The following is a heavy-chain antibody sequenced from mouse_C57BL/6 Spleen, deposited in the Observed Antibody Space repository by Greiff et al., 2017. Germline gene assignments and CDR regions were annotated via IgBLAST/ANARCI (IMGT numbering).Heavy chain of an antibody. Sequence: QVQLQQSGAELVRPGTSVKLSCKASGYTFTSYWMHWVKQRPGQGLEWIGVIDPSDSYTNYNQKFKGKATLTVDTSSSTAYMQLSSLTSEDSAVYYCAREDYGPFDYWGQGTTLTVSS. D-gene: IGHD1-1*02. CDR3: AREDYGPFDY. CDR1: GYTFTSYW. J-gene: IGHJ2*01. V-gene: IGHV1-59*01. CDR2: IDPSDSYT.